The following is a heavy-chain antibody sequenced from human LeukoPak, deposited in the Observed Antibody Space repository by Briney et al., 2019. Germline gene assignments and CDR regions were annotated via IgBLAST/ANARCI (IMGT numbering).Heavy chain of an antibody. CDR2: ISGSGGST. V-gene: IGHV3-23*01. D-gene: IGHD2-2*01. CDR3: AKAGVVVVPAPTYFDY. J-gene: IGHJ4*02. Sequence: PGGSLRLSCAASGFTFSSYAMSWVRQAPGKGLEWVSAISGSGGSTYYADSVKGRFTISRDNSKNTLYLQMNSLRAEDTAVYYCAKAGVVVVPAPTYFDYWGQGTLVTVSS. CDR1: GFTFSSYA.